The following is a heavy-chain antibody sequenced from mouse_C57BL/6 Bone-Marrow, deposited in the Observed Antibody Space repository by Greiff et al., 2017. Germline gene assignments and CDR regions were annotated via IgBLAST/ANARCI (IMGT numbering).Heavy chain of an antibody. CDR3: ARRGNYGTPRGFAY. CDR2: INPSNGGT. V-gene: IGHV1-53*01. D-gene: IGHD2-1*01. J-gene: IGHJ3*01. Sequence: QVHVKQPGTELVKPGASVKLSCKASGYTFTSYWMHWVKQRPGQGLEWIGNINPSNGGTNYNEKFKSKATLTVDKSSSTAYMQLSSLTSEDSAVYYCARRGNYGTPRGFAYWGQGTLVTVSA. CDR1: GYTFTSYW.